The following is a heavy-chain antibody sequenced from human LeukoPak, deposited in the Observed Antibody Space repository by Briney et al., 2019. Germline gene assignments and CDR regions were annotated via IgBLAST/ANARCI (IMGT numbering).Heavy chain of an antibody. V-gene: IGHV1-2*02. CDR1: GNTFTGYY. Sequence: ASVKVSCKASGNTFTGYYMHWVRQAPGQGLEWMGWINPNSGGTNYAQKLQGRVTMTTDTSTSTAYMELRSLRSDDTAVYYCARDRRGFYGSGSINYYYYMDVWGKGTTVTVSS. CDR2: INPNSGGT. CDR3: ARDRRGFYGSGSINYYYYMDV. D-gene: IGHD3-10*01. J-gene: IGHJ6*03.